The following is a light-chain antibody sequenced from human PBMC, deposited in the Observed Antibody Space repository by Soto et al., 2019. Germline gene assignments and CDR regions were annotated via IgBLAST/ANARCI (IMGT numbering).Light chain of an antibody. CDR1: TGAVTSGHY. CDR3: LLSYNGSRKV. V-gene: IGLV7-46*01. CDR2: DTS. J-gene: IGLJ2*01. Sequence: QAVVTQEPSLTVSPGGTVTLTCGSSTGAVTSGHYPYWFQQKTGQAPRTLIYDTSNKHSWTPARFSGSLLGGKAALTLSGAQPEDEAEYSCLLSYNGSRKVFGGGTKLTVL.